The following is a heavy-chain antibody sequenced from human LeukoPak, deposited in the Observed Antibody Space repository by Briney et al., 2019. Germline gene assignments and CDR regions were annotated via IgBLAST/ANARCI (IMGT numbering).Heavy chain of an antibody. Sequence: SETLSLTCTVSGGSISSYYWSWIRQPPGKGLEWIGYIYYSESTNYNPSLKSRVTISVDTSKNQFSLKLSSVAAADTAVYYCARHSAVAGTGYWGQGTLVTVSS. J-gene: IGHJ4*02. V-gene: IGHV4-59*08. CDR1: GGSISSYY. CDR2: IYYSEST. D-gene: IGHD6-19*01. CDR3: ARHSAVAGTGY.